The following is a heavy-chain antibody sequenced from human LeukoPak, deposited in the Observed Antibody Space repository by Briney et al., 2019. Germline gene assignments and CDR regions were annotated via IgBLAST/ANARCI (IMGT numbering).Heavy chain of an antibody. J-gene: IGHJ1*01. CDR1: GGTFSSYA. CDR3: ASRYCSGGSCFVGAEYFQH. V-gene: IGHV1-69*04. CDR2: IIPILGIA. Sequence: SVKVSCKASGGTFSSYAISWVRQAPGQGLEWMGRIIPILGIANYAQKFQGRVTITADKSTSTAYMELSSLRSEDTAVYYCASRYCSGGSCFVGAEYFQHWGQGTLVTVSS. D-gene: IGHD2-15*01.